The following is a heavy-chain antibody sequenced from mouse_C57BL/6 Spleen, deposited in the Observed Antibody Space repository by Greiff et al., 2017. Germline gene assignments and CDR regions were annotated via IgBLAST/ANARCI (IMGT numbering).Heavy chain of an antibody. Sequence: VQLQQSGAELAKPGASVKLSCTASGYTFTSYWMHWVKQRPGQGLEWIGYINPSSGYTKYNQKFKDKATLTADKSSSTAYMQLSSLTYEDSAVYYCARDYGSSYGYFDYWGQGTTLTVSS. J-gene: IGHJ2*01. V-gene: IGHV1-7*01. CDR2: INPSSGYT. CDR3: ARDYGSSYGYFDY. CDR1: GYTFTSYW. D-gene: IGHD1-1*01.